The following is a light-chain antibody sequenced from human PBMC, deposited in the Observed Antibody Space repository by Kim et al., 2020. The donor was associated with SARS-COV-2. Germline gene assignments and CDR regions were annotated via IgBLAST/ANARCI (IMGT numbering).Light chain of an antibody. J-gene: IGKJ1*01. CDR2: GAS. CDR3: QQYNNWPPT. Sequence: SVSPGERATLSCRASQSISSNLAYYQQKPGQAPRLLIYGASTRATDIPARFSGSGSGTEFTLTIGSLQSEDFAVYYCQQYNNWPPTFGQGTKVDIK. CDR1: QSISSN. V-gene: IGKV3-15*01.